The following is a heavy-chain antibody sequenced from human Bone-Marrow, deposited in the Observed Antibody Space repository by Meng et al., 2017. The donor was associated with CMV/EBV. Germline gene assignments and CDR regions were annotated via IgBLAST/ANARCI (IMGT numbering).Heavy chain of an antibody. CDR3: AKDILGGQLVSGVFDY. Sequence: GESLKISCAACGFTFSSYDMHWVRQAPGKGLEWVSAISGSGGSTYYADSVKGRFTISRDNSKNTLYLQMNSLRAEDTAVYYCAKDILGGQLVSGVFDYWGQGTLVTVSS. D-gene: IGHD6-6*01. J-gene: IGHJ4*02. CDR1: GFTFSSYD. CDR2: ISGSGGST. V-gene: IGHV3-23*01.